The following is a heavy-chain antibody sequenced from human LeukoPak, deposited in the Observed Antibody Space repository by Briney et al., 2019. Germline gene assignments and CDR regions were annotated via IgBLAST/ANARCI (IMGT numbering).Heavy chain of an antibody. CDR2: IYYSGST. Sequence: SETLSLTFTVSGGSISSSSYYWGWIRQPPGKGLEWIGSIYYSGSTYYNPSLKSRVTISVDTSKNQFSLKLSSVTAADTAVYYCASPLASSGRFDYWGQGTLVTVSS. CDR3: ASPLASSGRFDY. CDR1: GGSISSSSYY. V-gene: IGHV4-39*07. D-gene: IGHD6-19*01. J-gene: IGHJ4*02.